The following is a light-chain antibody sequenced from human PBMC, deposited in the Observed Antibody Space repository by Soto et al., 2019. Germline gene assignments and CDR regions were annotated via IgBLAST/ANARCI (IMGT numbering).Light chain of an antibody. CDR2: GAS. CDR1: QSDSSSY. Sequence: EIVLTQSPGTLSLSPGERATLSCRASQSDSSSYLAWYQQKPGQAPRLLIYGASSRATGIPDRLSGSGSGTEFTLTISRLEPEDFAVYYCQQYDSSPWTFGQGTKVEIK. J-gene: IGKJ1*01. CDR3: QQYDSSPWT. V-gene: IGKV3-20*01.